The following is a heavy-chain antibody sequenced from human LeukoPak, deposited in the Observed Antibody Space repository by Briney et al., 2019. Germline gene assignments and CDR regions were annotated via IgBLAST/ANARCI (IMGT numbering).Heavy chain of an antibody. CDR1: GYTFTGYY. CDR3: ARVVPYYDSSGYYGY. V-gene: IGHV1-2*02. CDR2: INPNSGGT. J-gene: IGHJ4*02. Sequence: ASVKVSCKASGYTFTGYYIHWVRQAPGQGLEWMGWINPNSGGTNYAQKFQGRVTMTRDTSISTAYMELSRLRSDDTAVYYCARVVPYYDSSGYYGYWGQGTLVTVSS. D-gene: IGHD3-22*01.